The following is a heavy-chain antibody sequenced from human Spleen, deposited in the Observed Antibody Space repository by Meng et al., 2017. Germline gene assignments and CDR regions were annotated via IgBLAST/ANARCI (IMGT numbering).Heavy chain of an antibody. CDR1: TFSFNSYE. V-gene: IGHV3-48*03. J-gene: IGHJ4*02. CDR2: ISGSGDTI. Sequence: GGSLRLSCAASTFSFNSYEVNWVRQAPEKGLEWVSYISGSGDTIYYADSVKGRFTIFRDNAKNSVYLQMNSLRAEDTAVYYCARGSRRGSGYDLDYWGQGTLVTVSS. D-gene: IGHD5-12*01. CDR3: ARGSRRGSGYDLDY.